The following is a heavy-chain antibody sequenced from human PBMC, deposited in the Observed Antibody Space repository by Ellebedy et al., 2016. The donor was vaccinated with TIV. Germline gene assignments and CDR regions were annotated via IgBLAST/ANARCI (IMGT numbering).Heavy chain of an antibody. D-gene: IGHD4-23*01. J-gene: IGHJ2*01. Sequence: MPSETLSLTCTVSGGSISSSSYYWGWIRQPPGKGLEWIGSIYYSGSTYYNPSLKSRVTISVDTSKNQFSLKLSSVTAADTAVYYCARLLRWYPYWYFDLWGRGTLVTVSS. CDR1: GGSISSSSYY. CDR2: IYYSGST. V-gene: IGHV4-39*07. CDR3: ARLLRWYPYWYFDL.